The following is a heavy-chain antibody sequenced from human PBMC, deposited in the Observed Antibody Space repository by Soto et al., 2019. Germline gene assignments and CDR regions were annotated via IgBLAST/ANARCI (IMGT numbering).Heavy chain of an antibody. CDR2: SIPSFGTA. CDR3: ASGEGSSVTGAFDX. Sequence: ASVKVSCKASGGTFSSYAISWVRQAPGQGLEWMGVSIPSFGTANYAQKFQGRVTITADKSTSTAYMELSSLRSEDTAVYYCASGEGSSVTGAFDXWGQGTTVPVS. D-gene: IGHD2-2*01. V-gene: IGHV1-69*06. J-gene: IGHJ3*02. CDR1: GGTFSSYA.